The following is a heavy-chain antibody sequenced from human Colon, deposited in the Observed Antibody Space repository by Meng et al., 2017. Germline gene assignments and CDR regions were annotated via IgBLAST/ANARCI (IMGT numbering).Heavy chain of an antibody. CDR1: GGSFSAYD. Sequence: QLQQRGEGLLKPSETLSPSCAVYGGSFSAYDWTWIRQPPGKGLQWIGELNPTGITNYNPSLKSRVTISADTSKNQFSLNLTSVTAADTAVYYCARRPSYYYGSGSYTRDYYFDYWGQGTLVTVSS. CDR3: ARRPSYYYGSGSYTRDYYFDY. V-gene: IGHV4-34*01. J-gene: IGHJ4*02. CDR2: LNPTGIT. D-gene: IGHD3-10*01.